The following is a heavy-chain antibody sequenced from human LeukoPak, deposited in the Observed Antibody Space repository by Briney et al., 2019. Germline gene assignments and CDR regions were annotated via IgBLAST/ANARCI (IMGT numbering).Heavy chain of an antibody. CDR2: ISAYNGNT. D-gene: IGHD3-10*01. CDR3: ARGGALWVGMDV. Sequence: GASVKVSCKASGYTFTSYGISWVRQAPGQGLEWMGWISAYNGNTNYAQKFQGRVTMTRNTSISTAYMELSSLRSEDTAVYYCARGGALWVGMDVWGQGTTVTVSS. J-gene: IGHJ6*02. CDR1: GYTFTSYG. V-gene: IGHV1-18*01.